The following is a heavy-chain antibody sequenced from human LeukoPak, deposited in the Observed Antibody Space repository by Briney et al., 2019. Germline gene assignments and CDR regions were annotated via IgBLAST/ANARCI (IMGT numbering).Heavy chain of an antibody. CDR1: GFTVSSND. V-gene: IGHV3-66*01. CDR2: IYSGGST. D-gene: IGHD1-26*01. Sequence: GGSLRLSCAVSGFTVSSNDLSWVRQAPGKGLEWVSGIYSGGSTYYADSVKGRFTISRDNSKNTLYLQMNSLRAEDTAVYYCAKVASGSYYNWPFDYWGQGTLVTVSS. CDR3: AKVASGSYYNWPFDY. J-gene: IGHJ4*02.